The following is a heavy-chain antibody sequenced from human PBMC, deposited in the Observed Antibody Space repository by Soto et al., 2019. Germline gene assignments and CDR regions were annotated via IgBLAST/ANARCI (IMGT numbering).Heavy chain of an antibody. CDR2: IKPDGSEK. CDR3: VRAHYYDTTGPFSDAFDV. D-gene: IGHD3-22*01. CDR1: GFTFSSYW. Sequence: VGSLRLSCAASGFTFSSYWMNWVLQAPGKGLEWVANIKPDGSEKWYVDSVKGRFTISRDNAKRSLYLQMNSMRADDTAVYFCVRAHYYDTTGPFSDAFDVWGQGAMVTVSS. J-gene: IGHJ3*01. V-gene: IGHV3-7*04.